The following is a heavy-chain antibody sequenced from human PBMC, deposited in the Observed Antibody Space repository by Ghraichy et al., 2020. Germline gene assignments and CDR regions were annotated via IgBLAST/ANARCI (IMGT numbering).Heavy chain of an antibody. J-gene: IGHJ3*01. CDR3: ASFSTVGHAFDL. D-gene: IGHD4-23*01. Sequence: GGSLRLSCAASGFTVSSNYMSWVRQAPGKGLEWVSVIYSGGSTYYADSVKGRFTISRDNSKNTLYLQMHSLRAEDTAVYYCASFSTVGHAFDLWGQGTMVTVSS. V-gene: IGHV3-53*01. CDR1: GFTVSSNY. CDR2: IYSGGST.